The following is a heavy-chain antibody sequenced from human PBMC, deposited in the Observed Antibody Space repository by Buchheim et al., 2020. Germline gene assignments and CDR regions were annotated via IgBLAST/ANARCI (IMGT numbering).Heavy chain of an antibody. CDR3: ERGKGYYYYGMDV. Sequence: QVTLRESGPALVKPTQTLTLTCTFSGFSLSTSGMCVSWIRQPPGKALEWLARIDWDDDKYYSPSLKTRLTISKDTSKNQVALTMTNMDPVDTATYYCERGKGYYYYGMDVWGQGTT. CDR2: IDWDDDK. V-gene: IGHV2-70*15. CDR1: GFSLSTSGMC. J-gene: IGHJ6*02.